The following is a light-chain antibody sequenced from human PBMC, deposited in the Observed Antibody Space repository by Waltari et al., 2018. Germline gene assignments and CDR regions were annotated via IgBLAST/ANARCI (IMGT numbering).Light chain of an antibody. CDR2: DIK. Sequence: QSALTQPRSVSGSPGQSVTISCSGTSSDIGAYMYVSWYQQHPGKAPRLLIYDIKKRPSGVPDRFCGSKSGNTASLTSSGLQPDDGADYVCCSYAGNSMIFGGGTMLTVL. CDR3: CSYAGNSMI. CDR1: SSDIGAYMY. J-gene: IGLJ2*01. V-gene: IGLV2-11*01.